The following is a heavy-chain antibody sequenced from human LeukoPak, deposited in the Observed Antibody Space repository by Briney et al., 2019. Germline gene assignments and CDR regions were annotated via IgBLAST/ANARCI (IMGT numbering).Heavy chain of an antibody. CDR2: IYYSGST. D-gene: IGHD6-13*01. CDR3: ARRGSSSWYGPGPYFDY. Sequence: SETLSLTCTVSGGSISSSSYYWGWIRQPPGKGLEWIGSIYYSGSTYYNPSLKSRVTISVDTSKNQFSLKLSSVTAADTAVYYCARRGSSSWYGPGPYFDYWGQGTLVTVSS. CDR1: GGSISSSSYY. J-gene: IGHJ4*02. V-gene: IGHV4-39*01.